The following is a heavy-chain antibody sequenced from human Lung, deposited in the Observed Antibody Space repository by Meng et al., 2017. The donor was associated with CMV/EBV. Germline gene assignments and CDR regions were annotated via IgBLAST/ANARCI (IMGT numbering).Heavy chain of an antibody. V-gene: IGHV1-2*02. CDR2: INPNSGGT. CDR1: GYTFTGYY. J-gene: IGHJ4*02. CDR3: ARGTGHSSSSGVY. D-gene: IGHD6-6*01. Sequence: ASXXVSXKASGYTFTGYYTHWVRQAPGQGLEWMGWINPNSGGTNYAQKFQGRVTMTRDKSTSTAYMELSRLRSDDTAVYYCARGTGHSSSSGVYLGQGTLVTVSS.